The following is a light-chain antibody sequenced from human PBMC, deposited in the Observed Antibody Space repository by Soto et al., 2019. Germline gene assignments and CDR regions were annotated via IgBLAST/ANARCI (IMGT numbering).Light chain of an antibody. V-gene: IGLV2-14*01. J-gene: IGLJ1*01. CDR3: ASYTTSSTYV. CDR1: SSDVGGYSY. CDR2: DVS. Sequence: QSVLTQPAPVSGSPGQWIAISCTGTSSDVGGYSYVSWYQQQPGKAPKLVISDVSNRPSGVSDRFSGSKSGNTASLTISGLQTEDEADYYCASYTTSSTYVFGTGTKVTVL.